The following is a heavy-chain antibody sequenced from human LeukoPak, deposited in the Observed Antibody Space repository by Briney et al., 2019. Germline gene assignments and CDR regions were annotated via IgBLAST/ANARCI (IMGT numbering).Heavy chain of an antibody. CDR1: GYTFTSYY. Sequence: ASVKVSCKASGYTFTSYYMHWVRQAPGQGLEWMGIINPSGGSTSYAQKFQGRVTMTRDTSTSTAYMELRSLRSDDTAVYYCARVSSAAGHFDYWGQGTLVTVSS. D-gene: IGHD6-13*01. J-gene: IGHJ4*02. CDR3: ARVSSAAGHFDY. CDR2: INPSGGST. V-gene: IGHV1-46*01.